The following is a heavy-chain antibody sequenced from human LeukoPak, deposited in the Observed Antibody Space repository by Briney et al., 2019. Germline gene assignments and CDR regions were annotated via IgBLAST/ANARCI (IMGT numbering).Heavy chain of an antibody. CDR3: ARGYSYFDY. Sequence: GGSLRLSCAASGFTFSSYAMHWVRQAPGKGLEWVAVISYDGSNKYYADSVKGRFTVSRDNSKNTLYLQMNSLRAEDTAVYYCARGYSYFDYWGQGTLVTVSS. V-gene: IGHV3-30*04. D-gene: IGHD2-21*01. CDR2: ISYDGSNK. J-gene: IGHJ4*02. CDR1: GFTFSSYA.